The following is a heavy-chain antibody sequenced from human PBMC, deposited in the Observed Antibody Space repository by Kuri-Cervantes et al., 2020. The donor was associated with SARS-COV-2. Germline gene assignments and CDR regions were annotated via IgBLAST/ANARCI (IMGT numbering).Heavy chain of an antibody. J-gene: IGHJ6*03. CDR2: IKSRTDGGTT. D-gene: IGHD3-10*01. V-gene: IGHV3-15*01. CDR1: GFTFSSYW. Sequence: GGSLRLSCAASGFTFSSYWMSWVRQAPGKGLEWVGRIKSRTDGGTTDYAAPVKGRFTISRDDSKNTLYLQMNSLRAEDTAVYYCARVPLHPVFFGELPRGWDMDVWGKGTTVTVSS. CDR3: ARVPLHPVFFGELPRGWDMDV.